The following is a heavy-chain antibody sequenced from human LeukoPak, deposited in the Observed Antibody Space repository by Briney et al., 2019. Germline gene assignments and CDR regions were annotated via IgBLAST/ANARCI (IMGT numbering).Heavy chain of an antibody. CDR3: ATHYNYYYGMDV. CDR2: IYGGGST. Sequence: GGSLRLSCAASGFTVSSNYMIWVRQAPGKGLEWVSVIYGGGSTYYADSVKGRFTISRDNSKNTLYLQMNSLRTEDTAVYYCATHYNYYYGMDVWGQGTTVAVSS. CDR1: GFTVSSNY. J-gene: IGHJ6*02. V-gene: IGHV3-53*01.